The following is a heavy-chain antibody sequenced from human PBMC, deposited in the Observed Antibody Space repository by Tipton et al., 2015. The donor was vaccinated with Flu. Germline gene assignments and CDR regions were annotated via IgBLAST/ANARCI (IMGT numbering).Heavy chain of an antibody. CDR3: VAFCGGDCININF. CDR1: GFTFSGYS. Sequence: SLRLSCAASGFTFSGYSMSWVRQAPRRGLEWVAHISPDGSARYYADSVKGRFTISRDNAKKSQYLQMSSLRGEDTAVYYCVAFCGGDCININFWGQGTLVTVSS. J-gene: IGHJ4*02. CDR2: ISPDGSAR. D-gene: IGHD2-21*01. V-gene: IGHV3-7*03.